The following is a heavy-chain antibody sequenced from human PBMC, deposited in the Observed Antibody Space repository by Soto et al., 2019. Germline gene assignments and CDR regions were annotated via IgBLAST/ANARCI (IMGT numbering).Heavy chain of an antibody. CDR3: ARGATGTGGGNHIDY. CDR1: GFTFSNYG. Sequence: PGGSLRLSCAASGFTFSNYGMHWVRQAPGKGLEWVAVIWFDENNKYYADSVKGRFTISRDNSKNTLYLQMNSLRGEDTAVYYCARGATGTGGGNHIDYSGQRTLVTVSA. D-gene: IGHD1-1*01. V-gene: IGHV3-33*01. CDR2: IWFDENNK. J-gene: IGHJ4*02.